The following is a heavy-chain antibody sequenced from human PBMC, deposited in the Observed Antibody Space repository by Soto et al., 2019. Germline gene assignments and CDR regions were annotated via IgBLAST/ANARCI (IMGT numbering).Heavy chain of an antibody. CDR1: GFTFGNYW. D-gene: IGHD1-1*01. CDR3: AKLERRGY. Sequence: EVQLVESGGGLVQPGGSLRLSCAASGFTFGNYWMHWVRQAPGKGPEWVSRMTSDGRTIQYADSVKGRFTVSRDNAKRTLYLQMNSLRAEDTAVYYCAKLERRGYWGQGTLVTVSS. V-gene: IGHV3-74*03. J-gene: IGHJ4*02. CDR2: MTSDGRTI.